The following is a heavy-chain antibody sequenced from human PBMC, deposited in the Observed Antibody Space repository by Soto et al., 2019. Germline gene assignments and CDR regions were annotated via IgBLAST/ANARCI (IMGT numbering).Heavy chain of an antibody. CDR1: GFSLSTSGVG. D-gene: IGHD3-10*01. CDR2: IYWDDDK. J-gene: IGHJ4*02. V-gene: IGHV2-5*02. Sequence: QITLKESGPTLVKPTQTLTLTCTFSGFSLSTSGVGVGWIRQPPGKALEWLALIYWDDDKRYSPSLKSRLTITKDTSKNQVVLTMTNMDPVDTATYYCAHRSLMVRGPQTRRDFDYWGQGTLVTVSS. CDR3: AHRSLMVRGPQTRRDFDY.